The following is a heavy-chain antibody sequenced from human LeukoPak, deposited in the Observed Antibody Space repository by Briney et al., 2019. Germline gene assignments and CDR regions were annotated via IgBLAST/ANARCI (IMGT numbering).Heavy chain of an antibody. J-gene: IGHJ4*02. CDR2: ISSSSSYI. Sequence: GGSLRLSCAASGFTFSTYSMNWVRQAPGKGLEWVSSISSSSSYIYYADSVKGRFTISRDNAKNSLYLQMNSLRAEDTAVYYCARGTRPPPLEVRGVISLYYFDYWGQGTLVTVSS. V-gene: IGHV3-21*01. CDR3: ARGTRPPPLEVRGVISLYYFDY. D-gene: IGHD3-10*01. CDR1: GFTFSTYS.